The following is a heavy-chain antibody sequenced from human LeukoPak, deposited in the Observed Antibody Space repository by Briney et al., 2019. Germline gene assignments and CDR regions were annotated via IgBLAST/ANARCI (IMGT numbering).Heavy chain of an antibody. CDR3: AKDRGSTSSYDTSSYDI. V-gene: IGHV3-30*02. CDR1: GFTFSTYG. CDR2: IRYDGSEK. J-gene: IGHJ3*02. D-gene: IGHD2-2*01. Sequence: PGGSLRLSCAASGFTFSTYGMHWVRHGPGRGLEWVAFIRYDGSEKYYADSVKGRFTISRDNSKNTPYLQMNSLRVGDTAVYYCAKDRGSTSSYDTSSYDIWGQGTMVTVSS.